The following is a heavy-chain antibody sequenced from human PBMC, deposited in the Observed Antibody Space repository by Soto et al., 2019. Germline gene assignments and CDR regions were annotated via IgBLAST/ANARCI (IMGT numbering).Heavy chain of an antibody. J-gene: IGHJ4*02. CDR3: ARRYGSAIDY. V-gene: IGHV4-59*08. D-gene: IGHD1-26*01. CDR2: TSYSGST. CDR1: GGTISSRY. Sequence: SETLSLTCTVSGGTISSRYWSGIRPRPGKGLEWIGYTSYSGSTNSNPSLKSRVTISVDTSKNQCSRKLSSVTAADTAVYYWARRYGSAIDYWGQGTLVTVSS.